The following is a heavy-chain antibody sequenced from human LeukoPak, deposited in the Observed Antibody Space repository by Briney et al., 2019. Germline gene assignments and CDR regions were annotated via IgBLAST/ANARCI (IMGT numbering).Heavy chain of an antibody. CDR3: AKATSYRIKIFGVVTRGRYYFDY. D-gene: IGHD3-3*01. V-gene: IGHV3-23*01. Sequence: GGSLRLSCAASGFTFSSYAMSWVRQAPGKGLEWVSAISGSGGSTQYADSVKGRFTISRDNSKNTLYLQMNSLRAEDTAVYYCAKATSYRIKIFGVVTRGRYYFDYWGQGTLVTVSS. CDR2: ISGSGGST. CDR1: GFTFSSYA. J-gene: IGHJ4*02.